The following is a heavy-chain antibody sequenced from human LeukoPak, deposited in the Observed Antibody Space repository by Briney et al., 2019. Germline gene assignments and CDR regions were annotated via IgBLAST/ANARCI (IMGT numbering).Heavy chain of an antibody. CDR2: IYTDGSGT. V-gene: IGHV3-74*01. Sequence: GGSLRLSCAASGFTFSSYWMHCVRQAPGKGLVWVSRIYTDGSGTIYADSVKGRFTISRDSAKNTLYLQMNSLRAEDTAVYYCIRDSFGEFYWGQGTLVTVSS. J-gene: IGHJ4*02. CDR3: IRDSFGEFY. D-gene: IGHD3-10*01. CDR1: GFTFSSYW.